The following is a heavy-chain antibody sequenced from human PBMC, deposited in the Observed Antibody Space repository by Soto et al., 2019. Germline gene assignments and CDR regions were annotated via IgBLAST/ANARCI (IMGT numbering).Heavy chain of an antibody. Sequence: QLQLQESGPGLVKPSETLSLTCSVSGDSISISSYYWGWVRQPPGKGLEWIGSIHYSGSTHYNPSLQSRVTISGDASKKQFSLMLGSVTAADTAMYYCASTKDETLYFDYWGQGNLVTVSS. CDR1: GDSISISSYY. J-gene: IGHJ4*02. CDR2: IHYSGST. D-gene: IGHD2-15*01. CDR3: ASTKDETLYFDY. V-gene: IGHV4-39*01.